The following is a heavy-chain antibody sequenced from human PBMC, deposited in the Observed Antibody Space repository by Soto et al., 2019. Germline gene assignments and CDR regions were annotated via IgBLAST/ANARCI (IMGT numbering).Heavy chain of an antibody. J-gene: IGHJ6*02. CDR3: VRAAGYSGNDYVYYYGMDV. V-gene: IGHV3-33*01. D-gene: IGHD5-12*01. Sequence: QVQLVDSGGGVVQPGRSLRLSCAASGFTFSRYGMHWVRQAPGKGLEWVALVWYDGGNKYYADSVKGRFTISRDNSKNTLYLQMTSLRDEDTAVYYCVRAAGYSGNDYVYYYGMDVWGQGTTVTVSS. CDR2: VWYDGGNK. CDR1: GFTFSRYG.